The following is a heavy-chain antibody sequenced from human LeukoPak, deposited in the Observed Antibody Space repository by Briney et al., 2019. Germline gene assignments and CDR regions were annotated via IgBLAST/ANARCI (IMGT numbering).Heavy chain of an antibody. CDR1: GDSVSSNSAA. CDR3: ARGGCSSTSCRRYFDY. V-gene: IGHV6-1*01. J-gene: IGHJ4*02. D-gene: IGHD2-2*01. CDR2: TYYKSKWYN. Sequence: SQTLSLTCAISGDSVSSNSAAWNWIRQSPSRGLEWLGRTYYKSKWYNDYAVSVKSRMTINPDTSKNHFSLQLNPVTPEDTAVYYCARGGCSSTSCRRYFDYWGQGTLVTVSS.